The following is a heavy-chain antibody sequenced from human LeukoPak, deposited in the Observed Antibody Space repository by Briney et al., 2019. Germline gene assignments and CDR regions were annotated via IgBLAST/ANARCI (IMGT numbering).Heavy chain of an antibody. CDR3: AIGTTGFDF. CDR1: GFTFSSYA. D-gene: IGHD4-17*01. J-gene: IGHJ4*02. V-gene: IGHV3-23*01. CDR2: IGFSGGST. Sequence: GGSLRLSCAASGFTFSSYAMSWVRQAPGKGMEWVSAIGFSGGSTYHADSVKGRFTISRDNSQNTLYLQMNSLRAEDTAVYYCAIGTTGFDFRGQGTLVTVSS.